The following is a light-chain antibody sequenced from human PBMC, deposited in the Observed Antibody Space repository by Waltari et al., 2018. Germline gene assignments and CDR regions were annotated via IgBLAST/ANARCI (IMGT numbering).Light chain of an antibody. V-gene: IGLV2-14*03. CDR1: SSDVGGSNY. J-gene: IGLJ3*02. CDR2: DVS. Sequence: QSALTQPASVSGSPGQSITISCTGTSSDVGGSNYVSWYQQHPGKVPKLMIYDVSNRPSGVSNRFSGSKSGNTASLTSSGLQAEDEADYYCSSYTSSSTRVFGGGTKLTVL. CDR3: SSYTSSSTRV.